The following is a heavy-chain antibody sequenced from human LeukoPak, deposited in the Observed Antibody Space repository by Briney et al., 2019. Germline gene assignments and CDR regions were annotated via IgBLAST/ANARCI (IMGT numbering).Heavy chain of an antibody. CDR1: GGSFSGYY. V-gene: IGHV4-34*01. J-gene: IGHJ4*02. CDR2: INHSGST. CDR3: ARQSGWSEPFDY. Sequence: SETLSLTCAVYGGSFSGYYWSWIRQPPGKGLEWIGEINHSGSTNYNPSLKSRVTISVDTSKNQFSLKLSSVTAADTAVYYCARQSGWSEPFDYWGQGTLVTVSS. D-gene: IGHD6-19*01.